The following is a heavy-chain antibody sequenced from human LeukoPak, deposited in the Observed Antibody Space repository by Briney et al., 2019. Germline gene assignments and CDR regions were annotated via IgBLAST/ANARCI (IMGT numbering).Heavy chain of an antibody. Sequence: GGSLRLSCAASGFTFSSYAMHWVRQAPGKGLEWVAVISYDGSNKYYADSVKGRFTISRDNSKNTLYLQMNSLRAEDTAVYYCAKDRYAFDIWGQGTMVTVSS. V-gene: IGHV3-30-3*01. D-gene: IGHD3-16*02. CDR1: GFTFSSYA. CDR3: AKDRYAFDI. J-gene: IGHJ3*02. CDR2: ISYDGSNK.